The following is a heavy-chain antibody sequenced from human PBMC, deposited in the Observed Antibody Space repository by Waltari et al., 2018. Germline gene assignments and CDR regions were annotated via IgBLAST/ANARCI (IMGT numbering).Heavy chain of an antibody. V-gene: IGHV1-69*04. J-gene: IGHJ4*02. Sequence: QVQLVQSGAEGKKPGSSVKVSCKASGGTFSSDAISWVRQAPRQGLEWMGGIIPILGIANYAQKFQGRVTITADESTSTAYMELSSLRSEDTAVYYCARDQDCSGGSCYGFDYWGQGTLVTVSS. D-gene: IGHD2-15*01. CDR1: GGTFSSDA. CDR2: IIPILGIA. CDR3: ARDQDCSGGSCYGFDY.